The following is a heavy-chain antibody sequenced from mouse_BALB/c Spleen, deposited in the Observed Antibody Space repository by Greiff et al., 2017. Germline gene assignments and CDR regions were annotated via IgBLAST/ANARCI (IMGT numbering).Heavy chain of an antibody. Sequence: DVKLVESGGGLVQPGGSRKLSCAASGFTFSSFGMHWVRQAPEKGLEWVAYISSGSSTIYYADTVKGLFTISRDNPKNTLFLQMTSLRSEDTAMYYCARGDYGFAYWGQGTLVTVSA. V-gene: IGHV5-17*02. CDR2: ISSGSSTI. D-gene: IGHD2-4*01. J-gene: IGHJ3*01. CDR3: ARGDYGFAY. CDR1: GFTFSSFG.